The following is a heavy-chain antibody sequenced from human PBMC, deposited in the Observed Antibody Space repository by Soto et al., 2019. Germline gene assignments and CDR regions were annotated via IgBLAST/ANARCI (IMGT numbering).Heavy chain of an antibody. CDR1: GFTFSRYA. V-gene: IGHV3-23*01. CDR3: AKDPVAIVGASFSDY. J-gene: IGHJ4*02. Sequence: LRLSCAASGFTFSRYAMSWVRQAPGKGLEWVSAISGSGGSTSYADSVKGRFTISRDNSKNTLYLQMNSLRVEDTAVYYGAKDPVAIVGASFSDYWGQGTLVTVSS. D-gene: IGHD1-26*01. CDR2: ISGSGGST.